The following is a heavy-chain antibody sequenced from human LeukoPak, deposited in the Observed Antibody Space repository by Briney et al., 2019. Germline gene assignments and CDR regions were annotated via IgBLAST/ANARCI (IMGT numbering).Heavy chain of an antibody. D-gene: IGHD6-19*01. CDR1: GLTFSNYG. J-gene: IGHJ4*02. CDR2: ISYDGNDK. Sequence: GGSLRLSCAASGLTFSNYGMYWVRQAPGKGLEWVAIISYDGNDKYYADSVKGRFSISGDNSRNTLYLQMSSLKPEDTAVYYCAKDLRGYSSGWPADYWGQGALVTVSS. V-gene: IGHV3-30*18. CDR3: AKDLRGYSSGWPADY.